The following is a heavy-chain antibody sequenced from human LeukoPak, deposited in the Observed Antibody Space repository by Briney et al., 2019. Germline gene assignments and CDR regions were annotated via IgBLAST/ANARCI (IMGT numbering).Heavy chain of an antibody. V-gene: IGHV3-74*01. CDR2: INTDGSST. CDR3: ARSPIGHGDLIDY. D-gene: IGHD2-21*02. Sequence: GGSLRLSCAASGFTFSSYWMHWVRQAPGKGLVWVTRINTDGSSTSYADSVKGRFTISRDNAKNTLYLQMNSLRAEDTAVYYCARSPIGHGDLIDYWGQGTLVTVSS. J-gene: IGHJ4*02. CDR1: GFTFSSYW.